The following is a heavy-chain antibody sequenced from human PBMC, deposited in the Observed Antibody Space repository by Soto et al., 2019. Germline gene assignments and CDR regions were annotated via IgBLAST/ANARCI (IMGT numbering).Heavy chain of an antibody. CDR2: ITGLNGDT. J-gene: IGHJ6*02. Sequence: QMPLVQSGAEVKKTGSSVKVSCTASGYTFTYRYLHWVRQAPGQALEWMGWITGLNGDTNFAQKFQGRVTITRDRSMTTASMELSSLTSDDTGIYYGPTPGAYGGPSYGMDVWGQGTSVTV. CDR3: PTPGAYGGPSYGMDV. D-gene: IGHD3-10*01. CDR1: GYTFTYRY. V-gene: IGHV1-45*02.